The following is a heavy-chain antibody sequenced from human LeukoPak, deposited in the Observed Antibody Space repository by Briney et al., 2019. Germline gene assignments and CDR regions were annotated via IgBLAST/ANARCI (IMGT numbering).Heavy chain of an antibody. J-gene: IGHJ4*02. CDR3: ARDLGYCGGDCYSY. D-gene: IGHD2-21*01. CDR2: IYYSGST. V-gene: IGHV4-59*01. Sequence: PSETLSLTCTVSGGSISSYYWSWIRQPPGKGLEWIGYIYYSGSTSYNPSLKSRVTISVDTSKNQFSLKLSSVTAADTAVYYCARDLGYCGGDCYSYWGQGTLVTVSS. CDR1: GGSISSYY.